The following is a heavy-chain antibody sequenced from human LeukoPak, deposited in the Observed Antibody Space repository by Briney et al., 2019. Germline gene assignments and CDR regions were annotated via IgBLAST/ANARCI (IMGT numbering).Heavy chain of an antibody. CDR3: ARVPYSSSWSEYFQH. CDR1: GFTFSSYE. J-gene: IGHJ1*01. V-gene: IGHV3-48*03. D-gene: IGHD6-13*01. Sequence: GGSLRLSCAASGFTFSSYEMNWVRQAPGKGLDRVSYISSSGSTIYYADSVKRRFTISRDNAKNSLYLQMNSLRAEDTAVYYCARVPYSSSWSEYFQHWGQGTLVTVSS. CDR2: ISSSGSTI.